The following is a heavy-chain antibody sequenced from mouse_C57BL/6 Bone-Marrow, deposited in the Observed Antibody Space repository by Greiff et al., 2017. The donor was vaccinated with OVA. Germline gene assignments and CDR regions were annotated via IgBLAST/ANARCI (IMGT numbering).Heavy chain of an antibody. CDR3: ARGYYDYDSYYAMDY. D-gene: IGHD2-4*01. CDR2: INPSTGGT. Sequence: EVQLQQSGPELVKPGASVKISCKASGYSFTGYYMNWVKQSPEKSLEWIGEINPSTGGTTYNQKFKAKATLTVDKSSSTAYMQLKSLTSEDSAVYYCARGYYDYDSYYAMDYWGQGTSVTVSS. J-gene: IGHJ4*01. V-gene: IGHV1-42*01. CDR1: GYSFTGYY.